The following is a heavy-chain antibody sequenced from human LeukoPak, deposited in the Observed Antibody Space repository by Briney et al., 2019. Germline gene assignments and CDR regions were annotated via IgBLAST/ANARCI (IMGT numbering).Heavy chain of an antibody. CDR2: IYTSGST. CDR3: VQSNYDFWSGHYGMDV. CDR1: GGSISSYY. D-gene: IGHD3-3*01. J-gene: IGHJ6*02. V-gene: IGHV4-4*07. Sequence: SETLSLTCTVSGGSISSYYWSWIRQPAGKGLEWIGRIYTSGSTNYNPSLKSRVTMSVDTSKNQFSLKLSSVTAADTAVYYCVQSNYDFWSGHYGMDVWGQGTTVTVSS.